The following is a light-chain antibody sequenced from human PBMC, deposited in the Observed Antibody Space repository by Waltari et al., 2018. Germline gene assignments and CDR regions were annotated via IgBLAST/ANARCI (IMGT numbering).Light chain of an antibody. Sequence: QSALTQPASVSGSPGQSTTISCTGTSIDVGRSNLFSWYQQHPGKAPKIMIYGDSKRPSGVSNRFSGSKSGNTASLTISGLQAEDEADYYCCSYAGSSTFVFGGGTKLTVL. CDR1: SIDVGRSNL. V-gene: IGLV2-23*02. J-gene: IGLJ2*01. CDR2: GDS. CDR3: CSYAGSSTFV.